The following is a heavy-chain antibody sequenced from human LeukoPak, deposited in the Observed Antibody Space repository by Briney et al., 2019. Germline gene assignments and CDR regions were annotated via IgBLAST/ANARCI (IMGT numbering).Heavy chain of an antibody. J-gene: IGHJ3*02. V-gene: IGHV4-4*07. Sequence: SETLSLTCTVSGGSISSYYWSWIRQPAGKGLEWIGRIYTSGNTNYNPSLKSRVTMSVDTSKNQFSLKLSSVTAADTAVYYCARDPPLSITMSAVAASNAFDIWGQGTMVTVSS. CDR2: IYTSGNT. CDR1: GGSISSYY. D-gene: IGHD3-22*01. CDR3: ARDPPLSITMSAVAASNAFDI.